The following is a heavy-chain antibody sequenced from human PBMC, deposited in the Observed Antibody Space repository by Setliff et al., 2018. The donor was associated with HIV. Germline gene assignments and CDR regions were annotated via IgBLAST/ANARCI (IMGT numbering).Heavy chain of an antibody. J-gene: IGHJ4*02. D-gene: IGHD3-16*01. V-gene: IGHV3-7*01. CDR2: IRQDGADE. Sequence: GGSLRLSCGTSGFIFSNYWMNWVRQAPGKGLEWVANIRQDGADEYYAHSLRGRFTISRDNAQNSLYLQMSGLRAEDTAVYYCVRWGLPYGIDAWGQGTLVTVSS. CDR3: VRWGLPYGIDA. CDR1: GFIFSNYW.